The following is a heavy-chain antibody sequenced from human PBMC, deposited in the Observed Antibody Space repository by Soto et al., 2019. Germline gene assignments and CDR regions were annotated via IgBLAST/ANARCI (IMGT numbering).Heavy chain of an antibody. V-gene: IGHV4-39*01. Sequence: QLQLQESGPGLVKPSETLSLTCTVSGGSISSSSYYWGWIRQPPGKGLDWIGSIYYSGSTYYNPSLKSRVTISVDTSKNQFSLKMRSVTAADTAVYYCARAVQLWIRNYYYYGMDVWGQGTTVTVSS. CDR1: GGSISSSSYY. D-gene: IGHD5-18*01. CDR2: IYYSGST. J-gene: IGHJ6*02. CDR3: ARAVQLWIRNYYYYGMDV.